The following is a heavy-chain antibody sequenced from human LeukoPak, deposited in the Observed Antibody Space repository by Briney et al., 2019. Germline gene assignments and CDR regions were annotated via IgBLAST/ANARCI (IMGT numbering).Heavy chain of an antibody. CDR3: TREEYGGVYFDY. CDR1: GFTVSSNY. D-gene: IGHD4-23*01. J-gene: IGHJ4*02. V-gene: IGHV3-53*05. Sequence: GGSLRLSCAASGFTVSSNYMSWVRQAPGKGLEWVSVIYSGGSTYYADSVKGRFTISRDNSKNTLYLQMNSLRPDDTAVYFCTREEYGGVYFDYWGREPWSPSPQ. CDR2: IYSGGST.